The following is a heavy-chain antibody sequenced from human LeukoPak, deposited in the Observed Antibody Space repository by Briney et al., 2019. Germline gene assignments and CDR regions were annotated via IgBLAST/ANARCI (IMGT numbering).Heavy chain of an antibody. Sequence: GGSLRLSCAASGFTFSSYGMNWVRQAPGKGLEWVSSISGSSSSIYYADSVKGRFTISRDNAKNSLYLQMNSLRAEDTAVYYCAKLGDILTGYPYYFDYWGQGTLVTVSS. CDR1: GFTFSSYG. D-gene: IGHD3-9*01. J-gene: IGHJ4*02. CDR2: ISGSSSSI. V-gene: IGHV3-21*04. CDR3: AKLGDILTGYPYYFDY.